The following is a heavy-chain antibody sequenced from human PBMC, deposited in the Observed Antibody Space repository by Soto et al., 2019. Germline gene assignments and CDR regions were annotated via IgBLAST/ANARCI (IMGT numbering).Heavy chain of an antibody. D-gene: IGHD3-22*01. Sequence: ASVKVSCKASGYPFTSYDINWVRQATGQGLEWMGWMNPNSGNTGYAQKFQGRVTMTRNTSISTAYMELSSLRSEDTAVYYCARCTYYYDCSGSANYYSMDLCLQETTVTASS. CDR2: MNPNSGNT. CDR3: ARCTYYYDCSGSANYYSMDL. V-gene: IGHV1-8*01. J-gene: IGHJ6*02. CDR1: GYPFTSYD.